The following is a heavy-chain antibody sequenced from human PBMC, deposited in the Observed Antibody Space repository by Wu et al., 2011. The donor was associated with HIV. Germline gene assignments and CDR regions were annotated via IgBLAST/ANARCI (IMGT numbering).Heavy chain of an antibody. CDR1: GYSFTSYG. V-gene: IGHV1-18*01. CDR2: ISAYNGDR. J-gene: IGHJ5*02. D-gene: IGHD4-23*01. CDR3: ARVIGTVAANWVDP. Sequence: QVQLVQSGAEVKKPGASVKVSCKASGYSFTSYGISWVRQAPGQGLQWMGGISAYNGDRNYAQKLQGRVTMTTDTSTSTAYMELRSLRSGDTAVYYCARVIGTVAANWVDPWGQGTLVTVSS.